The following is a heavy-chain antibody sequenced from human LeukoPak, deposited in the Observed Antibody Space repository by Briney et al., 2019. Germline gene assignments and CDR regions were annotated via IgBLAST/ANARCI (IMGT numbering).Heavy chain of an antibody. D-gene: IGHD2-15*01. CDR2: IYDSGST. CDR1: GASIRSGDYY. Sequence: SETLSLTCTVSGASIRSGDYYWSWIRQPPGKGLEWIGYIYDSGSTYYNPSLKSRITISVDTSENRFPLKLSSVTATDTAVYYCARDCSGGSCYGAFDIWGQGTMVTVSS. J-gene: IGHJ3*02. V-gene: IGHV4-30-4*01. CDR3: ARDCSGGSCYGAFDI.